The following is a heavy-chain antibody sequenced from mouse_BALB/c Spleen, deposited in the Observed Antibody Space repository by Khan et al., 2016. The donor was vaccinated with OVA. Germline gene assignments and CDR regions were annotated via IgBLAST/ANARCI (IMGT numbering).Heavy chain of an antibody. V-gene: IGHV1-7*01. D-gene: IGHD2-1*01. CDR1: GYTFLTYW. CDR3: ARRGVYGIFAY. Sequence: VQLQESGAELAKPGASVKMSCKASGYTFLTYWMHWVNKRPGQGLDWFGSINPRLGYTEYNQKFKDKATLTADKSSSTAYMQLNSLTSEDSAVYYCARRGVYGIFAYWGQGTLVTVSA. CDR2: INPRLGYT. J-gene: IGHJ3*01.